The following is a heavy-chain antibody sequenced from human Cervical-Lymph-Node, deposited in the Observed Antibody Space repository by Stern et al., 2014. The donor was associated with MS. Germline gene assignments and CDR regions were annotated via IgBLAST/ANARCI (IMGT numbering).Heavy chain of an antibody. J-gene: IGHJ5*02. D-gene: IGHD1-26*01. CDR1: GLSLSNPRMG. V-gene: IGHV2-26*01. CDR3: ARSYSGTYLDWFDP. CDR2: IFSTDEK. Sequence: QITLKESGPVLVKPTETLTLTCSVSGLSLSNPRMGVSRIRQPPGKALEXLAHIFSTDEKSYSTSLESRLTISRGTSKSQVVLTMTNMDPVDTATYYCARSYSGTYLDWFDPWGQGTLVTVSS.